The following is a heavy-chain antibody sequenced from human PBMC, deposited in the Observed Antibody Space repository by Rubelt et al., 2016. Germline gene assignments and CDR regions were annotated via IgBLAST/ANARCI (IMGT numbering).Heavy chain of an antibody. J-gene: IGHJ4*02. CDR3: ARQERGAAAADRDY. D-gene: IGHD6-13*01. V-gene: IGHV4-34*01. Sequence: QVQLQQWGAGLLKPSETLSLTCAVYGGSFSGYYWSWIRQPPGKGLEWIGEITHSGSTNYNTSLRSLGTIAVDTYKNQFSLKRSSVTAADTAVYYCARQERGAAAADRDYWGQGTLVTVSS. CDR1: GGSFSGYY. CDR2: ITHSGST.